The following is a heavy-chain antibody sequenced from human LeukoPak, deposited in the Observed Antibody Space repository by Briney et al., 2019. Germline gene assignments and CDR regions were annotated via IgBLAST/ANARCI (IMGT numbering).Heavy chain of an antibody. CDR3: ARGLYSSSWYPLPYDY. Sequence: PSETLSLTCTVSGGSVSSGSYYWSWIRQPPGKGLEWIGYIYYSGSTNYNPSLKSRVTISADTSKNQFSLKLSSVTAADTAVYYCARGLYSSSWYPLPYDYWGQGTLVTVSS. CDR2: IYYSGST. V-gene: IGHV4-61*01. CDR1: GGSVSSGSYY. D-gene: IGHD6-13*01. J-gene: IGHJ4*02.